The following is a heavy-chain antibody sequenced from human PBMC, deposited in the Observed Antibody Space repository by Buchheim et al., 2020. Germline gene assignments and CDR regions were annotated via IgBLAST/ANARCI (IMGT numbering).Heavy chain of an antibody. Sequence: EVQLVESGGGLVQPGGSLRLSCAASGFTFSSYEMNWVRQAPGKGLEWVSYISSSGSTIYYADSVKGRFTISRDNAKTSLYLQMNSLRAEDTAVYYCAKEGVSRIIDPDYYGMDVWGHGTT. D-gene: IGHD2-15*01. CDR3: AKEGVSRIIDPDYYGMDV. V-gene: IGHV3-48*03. J-gene: IGHJ6*02. CDR1: GFTFSSYE. CDR2: ISSSGSTI.